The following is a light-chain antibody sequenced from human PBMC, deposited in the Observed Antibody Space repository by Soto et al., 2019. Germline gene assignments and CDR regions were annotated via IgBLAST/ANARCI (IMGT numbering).Light chain of an antibody. Sequence: DIQMTQSPSSLSASVGDRVTITCRARQSISSYLHWYQQKPGKAPKLLIYAASSLQSGVPSRFSGSGSGTDFPLTISSLQPEDFATYYCQQSYSTPLTFGGGTKVEIK. CDR2: AAS. CDR3: QQSYSTPLT. J-gene: IGKJ4*01. CDR1: QSISSY. V-gene: IGKV1-39*01.